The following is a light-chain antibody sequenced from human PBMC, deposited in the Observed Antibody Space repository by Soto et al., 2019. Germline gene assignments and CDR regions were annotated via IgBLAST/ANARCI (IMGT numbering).Light chain of an antibody. Sequence: IVMTQSPATLSVSPGERATLSCRASQSVGSDLAWYQQKPGQAPRLLIYGASTRATGIPDRFSGSGSGADFTLTISRLEPEDFAVYYCQKFGSSWAFGQGTKVDIK. CDR1: QSVGSD. CDR2: GAS. V-gene: IGKV3-20*01. CDR3: QKFGSSWA. J-gene: IGKJ1*01.